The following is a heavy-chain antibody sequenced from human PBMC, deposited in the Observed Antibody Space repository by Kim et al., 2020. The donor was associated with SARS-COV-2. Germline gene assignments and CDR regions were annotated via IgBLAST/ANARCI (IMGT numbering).Heavy chain of an antibody. CDR1: GFTFSSYG. CDR3: AKDEVRQDIVVVPAAMDYYYYYGMDV. V-gene: IGHV3-30*18. J-gene: IGHJ6*02. CDR2: ISYDGSNK. Sequence: GGSLRLSCAASGFTFSSYGMHWVRQAPGKGLEWVAVISYDGSNKYYADSVKGRFTISRDNSKNTLYLQMNSLRAEDTAVYYCAKDEVRQDIVVVPAAMDYYYYYGMDVWGQGTTVTVSS. D-gene: IGHD2-2*01.